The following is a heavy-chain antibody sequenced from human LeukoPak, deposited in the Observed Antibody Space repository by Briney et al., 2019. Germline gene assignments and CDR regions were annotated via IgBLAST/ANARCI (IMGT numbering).Heavy chain of an antibody. Sequence: SVKVSCKASGGTFSSYAISWVRQAPGQGLEWMGGIIPIFGTANYAQKFQGRVTITADESTSTAYMELSSLRSEDTAVYYCAGGSVVVPAARGGYYYYYMDVWGKGTTVTVSS. D-gene: IGHD2-2*01. CDR2: IIPIFGTA. J-gene: IGHJ6*03. CDR3: AGGSVVVPAARGGYYYYYMDV. V-gene: IGHV1-69*13. CDR1: GGTFSSYA.